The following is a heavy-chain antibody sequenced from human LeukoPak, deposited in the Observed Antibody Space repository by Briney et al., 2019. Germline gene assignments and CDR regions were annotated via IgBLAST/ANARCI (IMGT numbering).Heavy chain of an antibody. D-gene: IGHD4-17*01. J-gene: IGHJ3*02. CDR2: ISSNSSYI. CDR1: GFTFSSYE. CDR3: ARTYVDYGRRFFDI. Sequence: GGSLRLSCAASGFTFSSYEMNWVRQAPGKELEWVSSISSNSSYIYYADSVKGRFTISRDNAKNSLYLKMNSLRGEDTAVYNCARTYVDYGRRFFDIWGQGTMVTVSS. V-gene: IGHV3-21*01.